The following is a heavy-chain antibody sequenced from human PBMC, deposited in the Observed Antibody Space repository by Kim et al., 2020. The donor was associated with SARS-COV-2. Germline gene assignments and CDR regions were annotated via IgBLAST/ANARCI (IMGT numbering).Heavy chain of an antibody. D-gene: IGHD3-10*01. CDR1: GGSISSGGYS. Sequence: SETLSLTCAVSGGSISSGGYSWSWIRQPPGKGLEWIGYIYHSGSTYYNPSLKSRVTISVDRSKNQFSLKLSSVTAADTAVYYCARDPFSVRGVGAFDIWGQGKMVTVSS. V-gene: IGHV4-30-2*01. J-gene: IGHJ3*02. CDR2: IYHSGST. CDR3: ARDPFSVRGVGAFDI.